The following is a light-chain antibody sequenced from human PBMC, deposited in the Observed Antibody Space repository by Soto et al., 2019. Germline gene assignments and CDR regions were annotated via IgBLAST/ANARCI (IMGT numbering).Light chain of an antibody. CDR1: SSDVGGYNY. J-gene: IGLJ1*01. CDR2: DVS. Sequence: QSALAQPRSVSGSPGQSVSISCTGTSSDVGGYNYVSWYQQHPGKAPKLMLHDVSKRPSGVPDSFSGSKSGNTASLTIYGLQAEDEADYYCCSYAGSYVYVFGTGTKATVL. V-gene: IGLV2-11*01. CDR3: CSYAGSYVYV.